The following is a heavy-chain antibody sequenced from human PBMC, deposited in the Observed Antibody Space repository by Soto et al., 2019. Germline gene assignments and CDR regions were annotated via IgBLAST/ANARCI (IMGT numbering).Heavy chain of an antibody. CDR2: IRGSDGST. CDR1: GFTLSSYG. Sequence: EVQLLESGGGLVQPGGSLRVSCAASGFTLSSYGMTWVRQAPGKGLEWVSTIRGSDGSTYYADSVKGRFTISRDNAKKTLYLQMNSLRVEDTAVYFCAKDVNYDMLAGYYYYWGQGTLVTVSS. CDR3: AKDVNYDMLAGYYYY. D-gene: IGHD3-9*01. J-gene: IGHJ4*02. V-gene: IGHV3-23*01.